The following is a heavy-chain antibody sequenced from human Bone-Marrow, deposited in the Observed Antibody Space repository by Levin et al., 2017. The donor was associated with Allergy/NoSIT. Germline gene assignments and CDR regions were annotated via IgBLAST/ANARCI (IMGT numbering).Heavy chain of an antibody. J-gene: IGHJ4*02. V-gene: IGHV1-2*02. CDR3: VRDIYGSGSDFDY. CDR2: INPNSGVT. Sequence: ASVKVSCKAYGYIFSRYYIHWVRQAPGQGVEWMGRINPNSGVTLYAQKFQGRVRITSDTSMETAYVELSRLRSDDTALYYCVRDIYGSGSDFDYWGQGTLVTVSS. CDR1: GYIFSRYY. D-gene: IGHD3-10*01.